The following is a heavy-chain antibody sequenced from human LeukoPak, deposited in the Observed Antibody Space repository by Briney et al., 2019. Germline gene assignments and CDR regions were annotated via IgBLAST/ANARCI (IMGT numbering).Heavy chain of an antibody. CDR1: GFTFSSYA. V-gene: IGHV3-23*01. D-gene: IGHD3-10*01. CDR3: AKDREFGDYGGGYFDY. Sequence: PGGSLRLSCAASGFTFSSYAMSWVRQAPGKGLEWVSAISGSGGSTYYADSVKGRFTISRDNSKNTLHLQMNSLGAEDTAVYYCAKDREFGDYGGGYFDYWGQGTLVTVSS. J-gene: IGHJ4*02. CDR2: ISGSGGST.